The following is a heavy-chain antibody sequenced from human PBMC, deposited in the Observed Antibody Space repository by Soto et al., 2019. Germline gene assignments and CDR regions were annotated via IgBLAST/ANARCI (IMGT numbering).Heavy chain of an antibody. V-gene: IGHV3-30*18. CDR3: AKARRIVGATTHYYYGMEL. J-gene: IGHJ6*02. Sequence: PGGSLRLSCAASGFTFSSYGMHWVRQAPGKGLEWVAVISSDGRNKYYADSVKGRFTISRDNSKNTLYLQMNSLRAEDTAVYYCAKARRIVGATTHYYYGMELLGPGTTVTVSS. CDR2: ISSDGRNK. CDR1: GFTFSSYG. D-gene: IGHD1-26*01.